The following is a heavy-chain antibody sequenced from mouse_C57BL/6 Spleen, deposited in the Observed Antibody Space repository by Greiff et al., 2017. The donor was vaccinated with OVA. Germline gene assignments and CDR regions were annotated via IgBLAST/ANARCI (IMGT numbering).Heavy chain of an antibody. D-gene: IGHD2-1*01. CDR2: ISSGGSYT. CDR3: ARRNMVTMDY. J-gene: IGHJ4*01. CDR1: GFTFRSYG. V-gene: IGHV5-6*02. Sequence: EVMLVESGGDLVKPGGSLKLSCAASGFTFRSYGMSWVRQTPDKRLEWVATISSGGSYTYYPDSVKGRFTISRDNAKNTLYLQMSSLKAEDTAMYYCARRNMVTMDYWGQGTSVTVSS.